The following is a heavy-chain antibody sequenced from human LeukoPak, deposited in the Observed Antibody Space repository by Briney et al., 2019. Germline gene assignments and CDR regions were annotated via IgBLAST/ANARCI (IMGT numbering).Heavy chain of an antibody. CDR2: ISGSGGST. J-gene: IGHJ3*02. D-gene: IGHD4-23*01. CDR1: GFTFSSYA. V-gene: IGHV3-23*01. Sequence: PGGSLRLSCAASGFTFSSYAMSWVRQAPGKGLEWVSAISGSGGSTYYADSVKGRFTISRDNSKDTLYLQMNSLRAEDTAVYYCARDTEVTSASDIWGQGTMVTVSS. CDR3: ARDTEVTSASDI.